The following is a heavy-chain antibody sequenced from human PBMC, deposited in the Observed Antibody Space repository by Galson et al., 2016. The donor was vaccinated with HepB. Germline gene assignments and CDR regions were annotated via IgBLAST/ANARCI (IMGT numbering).Heavy chain of an antibody. Sequence: SCAASGFTVSSNYMNWVRQPPGKGLEWVSFIHSGGGAYYTHSVKGRFTISTDNSKNTLYLQMNSLRAEDTAIYYCARGGPHNNYFDYWGQGTLVTVSS. CDR2: IHSGGGA. D-gene: IGHD1-1*01. CDR3: ARGGPHNNYFDY. J-gene: IGHJ4*02. CDR1: GFTVSSNY. V-gene: IGHV3-53*01.